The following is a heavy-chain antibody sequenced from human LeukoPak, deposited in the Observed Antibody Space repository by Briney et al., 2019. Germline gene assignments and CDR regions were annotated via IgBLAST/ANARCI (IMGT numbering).Heavy chain of an antibody. CDR3: ARVSTSGYRDWLDP. J-gene: IGHJ5*02. CDR2: IYPKSGGT. D-gene: IGHD3-9*01. CDR1: GYTFTGYY. Sequence: ASVKVSCKASGYTFTGYYIHWVRQAPGQGLEWMGWIYPKSGGTNSAQKFQGRVTVTRDTSISTAYMELSRLRFDDTAVYYCARVSTSGYRDWLDPWGQGTLVTVSS. V-gene: IGHV1-2*02.